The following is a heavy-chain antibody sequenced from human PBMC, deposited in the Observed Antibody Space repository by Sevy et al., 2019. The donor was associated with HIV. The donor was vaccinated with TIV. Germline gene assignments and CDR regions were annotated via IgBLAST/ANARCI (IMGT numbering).Heavy chain of an antibody. J-gene: IGHJ4*02. CDR1: GYDFTRNW. Sequence: GESLKISCKGSGYDFTRNWIGWVRQMPGKGLEWMGIIYPGDSDTRYSPSLQGQVTISADKSISTAYLQCSSLKASDTAMYYCAGQEGTAEWCWYLDYWGQGTLVTVSS. V-gene: IGHV5-51*01. CDR2: IYPGDSDT. D-gene: IGHD2-8*01. CDR3: AGQEGTAEWCWYLDY.